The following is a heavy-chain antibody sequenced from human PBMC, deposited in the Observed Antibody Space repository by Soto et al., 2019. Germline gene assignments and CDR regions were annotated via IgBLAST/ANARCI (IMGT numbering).Heavy chain of an antibody. V-gene: IGHV1-69*06. D-gene: IGHD6-13*01. CDR2: IIPIFGTA. Sequence: SVKVSCKASGGTFSSYAISWVRQAPGQGLEWMGGIIPIFGTANYAQKFQGRVTITADKSTSTAYMELSSLRSEDTAVYYCARQGGYSSSWYGGGMDVWGQGTTVTVSS. CDR1: GGTFSSYA. CDR3: ARQGGYSSSWYGGGMDV. J-gene: IGHJ6*02.